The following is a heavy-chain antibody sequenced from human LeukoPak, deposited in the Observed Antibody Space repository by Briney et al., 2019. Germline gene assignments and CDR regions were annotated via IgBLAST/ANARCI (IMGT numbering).Heavy chain of an antibody. CDR3: ARTSLFVFDI. CDR2: IYTSGST. D-gene: IGHD3-16*01. J-gene: IGHJ3*02. V-gene: IGHV4-4*07. Sequence: SETLSLTCTVSGGSLSGYYWSWIRQPAGNRLGWIGRIYTSGSTNYNPSLKSRITMSLDTSKNQFSLKLNSVTAADTAVYYCARTSLFVFDIWGQGTMVTVSS. CDR1: GGSLSGYY.